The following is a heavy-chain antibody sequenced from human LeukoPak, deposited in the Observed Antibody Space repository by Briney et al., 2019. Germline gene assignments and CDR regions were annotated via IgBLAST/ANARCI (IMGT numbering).Heavy chain of an antibody. Sequence: GGSLRLSCAASGFTFSDYYMSWIRQAPGKGLEWVSYISSSGSTIYYADSVKGRFTISRDNSKNTLYLQMNSLRAEDTAVYYCAKDQYSSGWWEFDYWGQGTLVTVSS. CDR2: ISSSGSTI. J-gene: IGHJ4*02. V-gene: IGHV3-11*04. CDR1: GFTFSDYY. D-gene: IGHD6-19*01. CDR3: AKDQYSSGWWEFDY.